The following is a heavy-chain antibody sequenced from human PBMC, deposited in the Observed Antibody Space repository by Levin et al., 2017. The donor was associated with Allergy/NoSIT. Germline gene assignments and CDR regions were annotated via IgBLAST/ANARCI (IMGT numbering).Heavy chain of an antibody. J-gene: IGHJ4*02. D-gene: IGHD6-19*01. CDR1: GFTFSSYS. Sequence: ETLSLTCAASGFTFSSYSMSWVRQAPGKGLEWVSTISVSGGSTYYADSVKDRFTISRDNSKNTLYLQMNSLRAEDTALYYCAKGLERGNGWFSYWGQGTLVTVSS. V-gene: IGHV3-23*01. CDR3: AKGLERGNGWFSY. CDR2: ISVSGGST.